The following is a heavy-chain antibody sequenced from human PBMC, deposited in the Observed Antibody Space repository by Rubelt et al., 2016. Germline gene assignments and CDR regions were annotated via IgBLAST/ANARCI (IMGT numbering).Heavy chain of an antibody. D-gene: IGHD2/OR15-2a*01. CDR1: GYTFTSYG. CDR2: ISAYTGNP. J-gene: IGHJ2*01. CDR3: ARDRIRMAGRQGWDFDL. V-gene: IGHV1-18*01. Sequence: QVQLVQSGAEVKKPGASVKVSCKASGYTFTSYGISWVRQAPGQGLEWMGWISAYTGNPTYAQKSRGGATMTTAPSPSTAYMGPRSWSSGERAGYYGARDRIRMAGRQGWDFDLWGRGTLVTVSS.